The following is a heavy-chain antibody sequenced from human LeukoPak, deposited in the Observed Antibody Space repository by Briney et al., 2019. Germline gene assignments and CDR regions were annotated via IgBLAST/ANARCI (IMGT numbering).Heavy chain of an antibody. Sequence: SVKVSCKASGYTFTSYDINWVRQAPGQGLEWMGGIIPIFGTANYAQKFQGRVTITADESTSTAYMELSSLRSEDTAVYYCASPEGGYSYGYVYWGQGTLVTVSS. V-gene: IGHV1-69*13. D-gene: IGHD5-18*01. J-gene: IGHJ4*02. CDR3: ASPEGGYSYGYVY. CDR2: IIPIFGTA. CDR1: GYTFTSYD.